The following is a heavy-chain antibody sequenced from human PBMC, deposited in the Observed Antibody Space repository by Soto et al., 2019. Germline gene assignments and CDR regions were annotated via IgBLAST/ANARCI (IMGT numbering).Heavy chain of an antibody. CDR2: ISGSGGDT. CDR1: GLTFSNYA. V-gene: IGHV3-23*01. CDR3: AKAPIAASGQYYFDY. Sequence: EVQLLESGGGLVQPGGSLRLSCAPSGLTFSNYAMSWVRQAPGKGLEWVSAISGSGGDTYYADSVKGRFTISRDHSKNTLDLQMNSLRAEDTAVYYCAKAPIAASGQYYFDYWGQGTLVTVSS. D-gene: IGHD6-13*01. J-gene: IGHJ4*02.